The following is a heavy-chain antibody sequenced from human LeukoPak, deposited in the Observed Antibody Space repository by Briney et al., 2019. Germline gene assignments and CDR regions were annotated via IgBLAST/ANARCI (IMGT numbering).Heavy chain of an antibody. J-gene: IGHJ3*02. CDR2: IIPILGIA. CDR1: GGTFSSYA. D-gene: IGHD1-26*01. V-gene: IGHV1-69*04. Sequence: SVKVSCKASGGTFSSYAISWVRQAPGQGLEWMGRIIPILGIANYAQKFQGRVTITADKSTSTAYMELSSLRSEDTAVYYCAREGSGSLSIGDAFDIWGQGTMVTVSS. CDR3: AREGSGSLSIGDAFDI.